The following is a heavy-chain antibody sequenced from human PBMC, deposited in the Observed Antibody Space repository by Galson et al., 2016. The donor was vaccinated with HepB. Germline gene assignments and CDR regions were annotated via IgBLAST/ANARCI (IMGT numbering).Heavy chain of an antibody. CDR3: ASSGSDNVDFDY. CDR2: IYPGDSDT. J-gene: IGHJ4*02. D-gene: IGHD5-12*01. Sequence: WIRQPPGKGLEWMGIIYPGDSDTRYSPSFQGQVTISADKSISTTYLQWSSLKASDTAMYYCASSGSDNVDFDYWGQGTLVTVSS. V-gene: IGHV5-51*01.